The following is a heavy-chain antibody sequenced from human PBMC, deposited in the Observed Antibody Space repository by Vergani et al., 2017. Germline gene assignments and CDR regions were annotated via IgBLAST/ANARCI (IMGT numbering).Heavy chain of an antibody. V-gene: IGHV1-69*13. D-gene: IGHD3-22*01. CDR2: IIPIFGTA. CDR3: AGGTSQGTYYYDSSGYVY. J-gene: IGHJ4*02. CDR1: GGTFSSYA. Sequence: QVQLVQSGAEVKKPGSSVKVSCKASGGTFSSYAIRWVRQAPGQGLEWMGRIIPIFGTANYAQKFQGRVTITADESTSTAYMELSSLRSEDTAVYYCAGGTSQGTYYYDSSGYVYWGQGTLVTVSS.